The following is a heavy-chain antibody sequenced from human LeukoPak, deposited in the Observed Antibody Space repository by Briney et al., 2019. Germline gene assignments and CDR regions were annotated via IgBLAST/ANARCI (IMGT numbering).Heavy chain of an antibody. CDR1: GGSISSSSYY. CDR2: IYYSGST. D-gene: IGHD4-17*01. CDR3: ARQYGDYGLEWYYFDY. Sequence: SETLSLTCTVSGGSISSSSYYWGWIRQPPGKGLEWIGSIYYSGSTYYNPSLKSRVTISVDTSKNQFSLKLSSVTAADTAVYYCARQYGDYGLEWYYFDYWGQGTLVTVSS. V-gene: IGHV4-39*01. J-gene: IGHJ4*02.